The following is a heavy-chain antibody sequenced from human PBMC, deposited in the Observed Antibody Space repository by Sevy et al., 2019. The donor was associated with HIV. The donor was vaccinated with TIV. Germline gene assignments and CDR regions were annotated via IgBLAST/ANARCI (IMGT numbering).Heavy chain of an antibody. D-gene: IGHD3-16*02. CDR2: ISSSGSTI. V-gene: IGHV3-11*01. Sequence: GGSLRLSCAASGFTFSDYYMSWIRQAPGKGLEWVSYISSSGSTIYYADSVKGRFTIPRDNAKNSLYLQLNSLRAEDTAVYYCARDARLRLGELSLYLFDYWGQGTLVTVSS. CDR3: ARDARLRLGELSLYLFDY. J-gene: IGHJ4*02. CDR1: GFTFSDYY.